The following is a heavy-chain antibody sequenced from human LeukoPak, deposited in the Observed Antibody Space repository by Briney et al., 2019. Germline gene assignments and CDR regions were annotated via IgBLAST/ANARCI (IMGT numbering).Heavy chain of an antibody. Sequence: ASVKVSCKASGYTFTSYYMHWVRQAPGQGLEWIGVINPSGGRTSYLQKFQGRVTMTRDTSTSTVYMELSSLRSEDTAVYYCARGDTVTTSFLDYWGQGTLVTVSS. CDR1: GYTFTSYY. CDR3: ARGDTVTTSFLDY. CDR2: INPSGGRT. D-gene: IGHD4-17*01. V-gene: IGHV1-46*01. J-gene: IGHJ4*02.